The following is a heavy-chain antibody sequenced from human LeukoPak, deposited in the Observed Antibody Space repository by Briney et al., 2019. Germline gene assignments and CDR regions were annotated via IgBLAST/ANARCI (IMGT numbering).Heavy chain of an antibody. CDR3: ARFDTNYYDSSGYYPINAFDI. V-gene: IGHV1-2*02. CDR2: ITPNSGGT. CDR1: GYTFTGYY. Sequence: ASVKVSCKASGYTFTGYYMHWVRQAPGQGLEWMGWITPNSGGTNYAQKCQDRVTMTRDTSISTAYMELSRLRSDDTAVYYCARFDTNYYDSSGYYPINAFDIWGQGTMVTVSS. D-gene: IGHD3-22*01. J-gene: IGHJ3*02.